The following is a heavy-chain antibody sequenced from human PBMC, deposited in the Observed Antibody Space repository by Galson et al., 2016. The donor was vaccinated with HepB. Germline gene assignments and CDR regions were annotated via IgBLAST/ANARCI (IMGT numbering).Heavy chain of an antibody. Sequence: SVKVSCKASGYTFSNYYMYWVRQAPGQGLEWMGWINPNSGGTDFAQKFEGRVTITWDASITTGYIELTRLRSDDTAVYYCSRARIQRFSDHGMDVWGKGTTVTVSS. V-gene: IGHV1-2*02. CDR3: SRARIQRFSDHGMDV. D-gene: IGHD2-15*01. J-gene: IGHJ6*04. CDR2: INPNSGGT. CDR1: GYTFSNYY.